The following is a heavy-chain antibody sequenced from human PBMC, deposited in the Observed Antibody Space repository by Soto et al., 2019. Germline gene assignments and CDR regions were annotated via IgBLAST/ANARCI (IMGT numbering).Heavy chain of an antibody. CDR3: AAGDYPYYYYGMDV. V-gene: IGHV4-4*02. Sequence: SETLSLTCAVSGGSISSSNWWSWVRQPPGKGLEWIGEIYHSGSTNYNPSLKSRVTISVDKSKNQFSLKLSSVTAADTAVYYCAAGDYPYYYYGMDVWGQGTTVTVSS. CDR1: GGSISSSNW. D-gene: IGHD4-17*01. CDR2: IYHSGST. J-gene: IGHJ6*02.